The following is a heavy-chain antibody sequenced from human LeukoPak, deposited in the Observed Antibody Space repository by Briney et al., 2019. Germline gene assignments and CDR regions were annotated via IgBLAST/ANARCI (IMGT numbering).Heavy chain of an antibody. Sequence: SETLSLTCTVSGGSISSGDYYWSWIRQPPGKGLEWIGYIYYSGSTYYNPSLKSRVTISVDTSKNQFSLKLSSVTAADTAVYYCARLGEHPWALGMDVWGQGTTVTVSS. V-gene: IGHV4-30-4*01. J-gene: IGHJ6*02. CDR3: ARLGEHPWALGMDV. D-gene: IGHD1-26*01. CDR2: IYYSGST. CDR1: GGSISSGDYY.